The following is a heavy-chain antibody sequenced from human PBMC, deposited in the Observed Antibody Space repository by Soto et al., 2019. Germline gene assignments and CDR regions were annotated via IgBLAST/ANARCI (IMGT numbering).Heavy chain of an antibody. CDR1: GHTFTSYG. CDR3: ARMLSGRDYDFWSGYGTTGLYYFDY. V-gene: IGHV1-18*01. D-gene: IGHD3-3*01. Sequence: GVSGKVSCKASGHTFTSYGVSWVRQAPGQGLEWMGWISAYNGNTNYAQKLQGRVTMTTDTSTSTAYMELRSLRSDDTAVYYCARMLSGRDYDFWSGYGTTGLYYFDYWGQGTLVTVSS. CDR2: ISAYNGNT. J-gene: IGHJ4*02.